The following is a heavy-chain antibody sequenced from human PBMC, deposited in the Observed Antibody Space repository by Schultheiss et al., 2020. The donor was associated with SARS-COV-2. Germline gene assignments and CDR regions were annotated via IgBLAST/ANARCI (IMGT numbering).Heavy chain of an antibody. J-gene: IGHJ5*02. D-gene: IGHD3-3*01. CDR1: GGSIRSSSYY. Sequence: SQTLSLTCTVSGGSIRSSSYYWGWIRQPPGKGLEWIGSIYYSGSTYYNPSLKSRVTISVDTSKNQFSLKLSSVTAADTAVYYCARHVVQGYDFWSGYFDPEQNWFDPWGQGTLVTVSS. CDR2: IYYSGST. CDR3: ARHVVQGYDFWSGYFDPEQNWFDP. V-gene: IGHV4-39*01.